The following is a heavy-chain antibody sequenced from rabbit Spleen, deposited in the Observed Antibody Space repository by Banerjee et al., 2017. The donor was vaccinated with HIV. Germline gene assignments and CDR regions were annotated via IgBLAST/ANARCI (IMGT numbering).Heavy chain of an antibody. CDR2: IEGGNSAFS. V-gene: IGHV1S40*01. J-gene: IGHJ4*01. Sequence: QSLEESGGGLVKPGASLTLTCTASGVSFSSNHYMCWVRQAPGKGLEWIACIEGGNSAFSYFASWAKGRFSISRTSSTTVTLQMTGLTAADTATYFCARDLASVVGWNFNLLDPGTLVTVS. CDR1: GVSFSSNHY. CDR3: ARDLASVVGWNFNL. D-gene: IGHD3-1*01.